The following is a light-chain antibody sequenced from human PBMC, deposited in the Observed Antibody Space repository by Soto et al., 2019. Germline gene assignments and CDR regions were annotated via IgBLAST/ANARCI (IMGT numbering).Light chain of an antibody. J-gene: IGLJ3*02. V-gene: IGLV6-57*04. CDR1: SGSIAANY. CDR2: EDN. CDR3: QSYDSTFWV. Sequence: NFMLTQSHSVSESPGKTVTISCTRSSGSIAANYVQWYQQRPGSAPTTVIYEDNQRLSGVPDRFSGSIDSSSNSASLTISGLKTEDEADYYCQSYDSTFWVFGEGTKLTVL.